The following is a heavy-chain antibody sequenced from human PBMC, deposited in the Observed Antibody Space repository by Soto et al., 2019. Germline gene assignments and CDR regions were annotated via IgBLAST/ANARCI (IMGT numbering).Heavy chain of an antibody. D-gene: IGHD3-10*01. Sequence: SETLSLTCTVSGGSISSYYWSWIRQPPGKGLEWIGYIYYSGSTNYNPSLKSRVTISVDTSKNRFSLKLSSVTAADTAVYYCAGTLLWFGELFWFDPWGQGTRVTVSS. V-gene: IGHV4-59*08. CDR3: AGTLLWFGELFWFDP. J-gene: IGHJ5*02. CDR1: GGSISSYY. CDR2: IYYSGST.